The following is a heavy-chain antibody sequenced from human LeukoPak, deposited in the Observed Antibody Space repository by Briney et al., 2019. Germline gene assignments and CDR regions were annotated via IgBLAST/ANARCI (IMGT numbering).Heavy chain of an antibody. CDR1: GFTFSSYA. V-gene: IGHV3-23*01. CDR3: AKGTGSGWHDAFDF. Sequence: GGSLRLSCAASGFTFSSYAMSWVRQAPGKGLEWVSSISGSGDSTYYADSVKGRFTISRDNSKNTLYLQMNSLRADDTAVYYCAKGTGSGWHDAFDFWGQGTMVTISS. CDR2: ISGSGDST. J-gene: IGHJ3*01. D-gene: IGHD6-19*01.